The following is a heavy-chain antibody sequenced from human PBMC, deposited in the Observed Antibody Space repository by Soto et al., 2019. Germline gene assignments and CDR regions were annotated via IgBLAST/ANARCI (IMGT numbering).Heavy chain of an antibody. D-gene: IGHD6-19*01. Sequence: LRLSCAASGFTFSSYGMHWVRQAPGKGLEWVAVIRYDGSNKYYADSVKGRFTISRDNSKNTLYLQMNSLRAEDTAVYYCAREMPAGPLLYWGQGTLVTVSS. CDR1: GFTFSSYG. CDR2: IRYDGSNK. CDR3: AREMPAGPLLY. V-gene: IGHV3-33*01. J-gene: IGHJ4*02.